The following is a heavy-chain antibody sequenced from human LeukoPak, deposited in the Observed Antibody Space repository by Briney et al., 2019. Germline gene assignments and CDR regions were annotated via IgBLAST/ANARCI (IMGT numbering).Heavy chain of an antibody. D-gene: IGHD6-13*01. V-gene: IGHV4-39*01. CDR2: IYYSGST. Sequence: SETLSLTCTVSGGSISSSSYYWGWIRQPPGKGLEWIGSIYYSGSTYYNPSLKSRVTISVDTSKNQFSLKPSSVTAADTAVYYCARHRSSSWDLGAFDYWGQGTLVTVSS. CDR3: ARHRSSSWDLGAFDY. J-gene: IGHJ4*02. CDR1: GGSISSSSYY.